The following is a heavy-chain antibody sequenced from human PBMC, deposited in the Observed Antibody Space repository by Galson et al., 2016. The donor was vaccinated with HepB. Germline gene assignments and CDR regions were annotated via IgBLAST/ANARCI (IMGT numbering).Heavy chain of an antibody. Sequence: SLRLSCAASGFSFSDCGMNWVRQAPGKGLQWVSAISGGGVRTWSADFMKGRFTISRDNSRNMLFLEMNSLRAEDTAVYYCAKTITIFGVNTYFDYWGQGTPVTVSS. D-gene: IGHD3-3*01. CDR3: AKTITIFGVNTYFDY. CDR1: GFSFSDCG. CDR2: ISGGGVRT. J-gene: IGHJ4*02. V-gene: IGHV3-23*01.